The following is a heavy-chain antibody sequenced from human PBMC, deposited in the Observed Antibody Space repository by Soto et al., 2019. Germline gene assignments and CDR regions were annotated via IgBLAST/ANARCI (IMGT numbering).Heavy chain of an antibody. CDR2: IYSGGST. V-gene: IGHV3-66*01. J-gene: IGHJ4*02. CDR3: ASGYSSSWYGAY. D-gene: IGHD6-13*01. CDR1: GFTVSSNY. Sequence: EVQLVESGGGLVQPGGSLRLSCAASGFTVSSNYMSWVRQAPGKGLEWVSVIYSGGSTYYADSVKGRFTISRDNSKNMLYLQMNSLRAEDTAVYYCASGYSSSWYGAYWGQGTLVTVSS.